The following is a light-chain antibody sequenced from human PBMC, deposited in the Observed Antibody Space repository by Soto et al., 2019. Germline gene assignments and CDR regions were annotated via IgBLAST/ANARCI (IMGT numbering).Light chain of an antibody. Sequence: DIQMTQSPSTLSASVGDRVTITCRASQSISSWLAWYQQKPGKAPKLLIYDASSLESGVPSRFSGSGSGTEFTLTISSLQPDDFATYYCQQYSSYSPASTFGQGTKVDIK. CDR2: DAS. V-gene: IGKV1-5*01. CDR1: QSISSW. J-gene: IGKJ1*01. CDR3: QQYSSYSPAST.